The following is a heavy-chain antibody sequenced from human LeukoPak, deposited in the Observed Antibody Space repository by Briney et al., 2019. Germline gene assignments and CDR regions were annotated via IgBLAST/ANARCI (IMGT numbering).Heavy chain of an antibody. CDR1: GFTFDDYA. Sequence: GGSLRLSCAASGFTFDDYAMHWVRQAPGKGLEWVSGINWNSGTIGYADSVKGRFTISRDNAKNSPYLQVSSLRTEDTALYYCAKDTQGMTGGFDYWGQGTLVTVSS. CDR2: INWNSGTI. J-gene: IGHJ4*02. CDR3: AKDTQGMTGGFDY. D-gene: IGHD4-23*01. V-gene: IGHV3-9*01.